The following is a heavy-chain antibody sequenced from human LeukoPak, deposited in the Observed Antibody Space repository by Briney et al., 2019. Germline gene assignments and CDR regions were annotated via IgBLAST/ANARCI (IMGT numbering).Heavy chain of an antibody. CDR1: GDSVSSNSAA. CDR2: TYYRSKWYN. D-gene: IGHD6-19*01. J-gene: IGHJ6*03. Sequence: SQTLSLTCAISGDSVSSNSAAWNWIRQSPSRGLEWLGRTYYRSKWYNDYAVSVKSRITINPDTSKNQFSLQLNSVTPEDTAVYYCARAVAGTSFFLVHYYMDVWGKGTTVTVSS. CDR3: ARAVAGTSFFLVHYYMDV. V-gene: IGHV6-1*01.